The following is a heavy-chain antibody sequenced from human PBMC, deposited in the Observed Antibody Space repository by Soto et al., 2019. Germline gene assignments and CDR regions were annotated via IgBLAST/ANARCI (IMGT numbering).Heavy chain of an antibody. J-gene: IGHJ4*02. Sequence: QVQLEQSGAEVKKPGASVKVSCKASGFTFTGHYIHWVRQAPGQGLEWMGWINPNSGGTSYAQKFEGRVTMTRDTSITTAYMERSRLSSDDTAVYYCAKGGSFFSPSLGYFDYWGQGTLVTVSS. CDR2: INPNSGGT. CDR1: GFTFTGHY. CDR3: AKGGSFFSPSLGYFDY. V-gene: IGHV1-2*02. D-gene: IGHD1-1*01.